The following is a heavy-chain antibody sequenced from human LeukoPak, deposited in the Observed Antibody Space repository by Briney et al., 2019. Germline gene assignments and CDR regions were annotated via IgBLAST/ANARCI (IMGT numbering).Heavy chain of an antibody. V-gene: IGHV4-34*01. J-gene: IGHJ6*03. CDR1: GGSFSGYY. CDR3: ARLFHGWITAPGRYDNYMDV. D-gene: IGHD6-13*01. Sequence: KASETLSLTCAVYGGSFSGYYWSWIRQPPGKGLEWIGEINHSGSTNYNPSLKSRVTVSVDTSKNQFSLKLSSVTAADTAVFYCARLFHGWITAPGRYDNYMDVWGKGTTVTVSS. CDR2: INHSGST.